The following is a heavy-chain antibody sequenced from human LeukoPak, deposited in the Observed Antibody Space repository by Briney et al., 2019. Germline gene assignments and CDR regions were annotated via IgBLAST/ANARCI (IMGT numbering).Heavy chain of an antibody. Sequence: SETLSLTCTVSGGSISSSNYYWGWIRQPPGKGLEWIGSIYSSGATYYNPSLKSRVTISFDTSKNQFSLQLSSVTAADTAVYFCARGVSEYWGQGILVTVSS. V-gene: IGHV4-39*07. CDR1: GGSISSSNYY. J-gene: IGHJ4*02. CDR3: ARGVSEY. CDR2: IYSSGAT. D-gene: IGHD5/OR15-5a*01.